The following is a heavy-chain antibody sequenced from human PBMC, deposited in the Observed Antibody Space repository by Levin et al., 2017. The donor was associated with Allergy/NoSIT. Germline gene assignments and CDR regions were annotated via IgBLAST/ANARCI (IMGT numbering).Heavy chain of an antibody. CDR2: VWYDGSNT. V-gene: IGHV3-33*01. J-gene: IGHJ4*02. D-gene: IGHD3-3*01. Sequence: GGSLRLSCAASGFTFSTYGMHWVRQAPGKGLEWVAIVWYDGSNTDYADSVKGRFTISRDNSKSTLYLQMNSLRAEDTAVYYCARGDGFDFWSGSPLAAYYFDYWGQGTLVTVSS. CDR3: ARGDGFDFWSGSPLAAYYFDY. CDR1: GFTFSTYG.